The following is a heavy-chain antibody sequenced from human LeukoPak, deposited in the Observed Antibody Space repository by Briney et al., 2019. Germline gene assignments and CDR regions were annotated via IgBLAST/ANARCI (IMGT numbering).Heavy chain of an antibody. Sequence: GESLKISCKGSGYTFTNYWIGWVRQMPGKGLECVGIIYPGDSDTRYSPSFQGQVAISADKSINTAYLQWSSLKASDTAMYYCARRSRRNTRDDAFDTWGQGTMVTVFS. D-gene: IGHD2-2*01. CDR2: IYPGDSDT. CDR1: GYTFTNYW. J-gene: IGHJ3*02. CDR3: ARRSRRNTRDDAFDT. V-gene: IGHV5-51*01.